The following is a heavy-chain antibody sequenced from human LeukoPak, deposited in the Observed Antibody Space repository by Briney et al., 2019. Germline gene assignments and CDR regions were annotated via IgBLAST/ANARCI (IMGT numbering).Heavy chain of an antibody. Sequence: GGSLRLPCGASGFTFDDYWMSWVRQAPGQGLEWVANINQDGSEKYYLDSAKGRFTISRDNARNSLYLQMNSLRAEDTAVYYCAELGITMIGGVWGKGTTVTISS. D-gene: IGHD3-10*02. J-gene: IGHJ6*04. CDR2: INQDGSEK. V-gene: IGHV3-7*01. CDR3: AELGITMIGGV. CDR1: GFTFDDYW.